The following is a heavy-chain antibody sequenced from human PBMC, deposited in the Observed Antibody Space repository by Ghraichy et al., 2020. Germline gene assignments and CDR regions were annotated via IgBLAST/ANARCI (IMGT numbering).Heavy chain of an antibody. D-gene: IGHD3-10*01. CDR2: IYYTGST. CDR1: GGSISSYY. CDR3: ANYYYASGSYSRGLYFDY. Sequence: SETLSLTCTVSGGSISSYYWNWIRQPPGKGLEWIGYIYYTGSTNYNPSLKSRVTISVDTSKNQFSLKLSSVTAADTAVYYCANYYYASGSYSRGLYFDYWGQGTLVTVSS. V-gene: IGHV4-59*08. J-gene: IGHJ4*02.